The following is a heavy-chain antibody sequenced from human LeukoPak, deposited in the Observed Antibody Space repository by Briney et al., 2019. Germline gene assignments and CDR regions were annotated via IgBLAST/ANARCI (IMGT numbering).Heavy chain of an antibody. CDR2: INPNSGGT. CDR3: ARSGSGSYFYYYYYYYMDV. V-gene: IGHV1-2*02. J-gene: IGHJ6*03. Sequence: PEASVKVSCKASGYTFTGYYMHWVRQAPGQGLEWMGWINPNSGGTNYAQKFQGRVTMTRDTSISTAYMELSRLRSDDTAVYYCARSGSGSYFYYYYYYYMDVWGKGTTVTVSS. CDR1: GYTFTGYY. D-gene: IGHD3-10*01.